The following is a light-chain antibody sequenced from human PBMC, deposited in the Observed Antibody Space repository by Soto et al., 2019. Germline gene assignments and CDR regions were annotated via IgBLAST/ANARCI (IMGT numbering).Light chain of an antibody. CDR3: SSYAGTHIV. CDR2: DVS. CDR1: SSDVGVYNS. V-gene: IGLV2-8*01. Sequence: QSVLNQPPSASGSPGQSVTISCTGTSSDVGVYNSVSWYQQHPAQAPKLMIYDVSKRPSGVPDRFSGSKSGNTASLTVSGLQAEDEADYYCSSYAGTHIVFGTGTKVTV. J-gene: IGLJ1*01.